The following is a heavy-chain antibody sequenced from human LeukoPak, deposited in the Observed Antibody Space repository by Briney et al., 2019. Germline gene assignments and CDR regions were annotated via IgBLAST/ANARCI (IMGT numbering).Heavy chain of an antibody. CDR1: GFTFSDYY. CDR3: ARDPKRGNYYGSSGYSFFDC. D-gene: IGHD3-22*01. J-gene: IGHJ4*02. V-gene: IGHV3-11*01. CDR2: ISSSGSTI. Sequence: GGSLRLSCAASGFTFSDYYMSWIRQAPGKGLEWVSYISSSGSTIYYADSVKGRFTISRDNAKNSLYLQMNSLRAEDTAVYYCARDPKRGNYYGSSGYSFFDCWGQGTLVTVSS.